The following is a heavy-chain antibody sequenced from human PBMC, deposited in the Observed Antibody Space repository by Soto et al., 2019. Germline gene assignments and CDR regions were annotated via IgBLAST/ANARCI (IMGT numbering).Heavy chain of an antibody. CDR3: ARVRRKGTYLSYYMDV. Sequence: GASVKVSCKASGYTFTSYDINWVRQATGQGLEWMGWMNPNSGNTGYAQKFHGRVTMTRNTSISTAYMELSSLRSEDTAVYYCARVRRKGTYLSYYMDVWGKGTTVTVSS. D-gene: IGHD1-1*01. V-gene: IGHV1-8*01. J-gene: IGHJ6*03. CDR2: MNPNSGNT. CDR1: GYTFTSYD.